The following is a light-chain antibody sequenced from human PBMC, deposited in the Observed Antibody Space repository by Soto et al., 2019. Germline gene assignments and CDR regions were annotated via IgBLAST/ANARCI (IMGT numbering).Light chain of an antibody. Sequence: DIQMTQSPSTLSGSVGDRVTITCRASQTISSWLAWYQQKPGKAPKLLIYTASTLKSGVPSRFSGSGSGTEFTLTISSLQPDDFATYYCQHYNSYSEAVGQGTKVELK. CDR3: QHYNSYSEA. V-gene: IGKV1-5*03. J-gene: IGKJ1*01. CDR1: QTISSW. CDR2: TAS.